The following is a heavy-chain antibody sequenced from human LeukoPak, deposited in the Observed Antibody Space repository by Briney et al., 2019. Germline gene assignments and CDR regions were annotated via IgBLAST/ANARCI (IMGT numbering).Heavy chain of an antibody. CDR1: GFTFSSYE. CDR2: ISSSGSTI. Sequence: GGSLRLSCAASGFTFSSYEMNWVRQAPGKGLEWVSYISSSGSTIYYADSVRGRFTISRDNTKNSLYLQMNSLRAEDTAVYYCARDAYSYFDYWGQGTLVTVSS. D-gene: IGHD3-16*01. V-gene: IGHV3-48*03. J-gene: IGHJ4*02. CDR3: ARDAYSYFDY.